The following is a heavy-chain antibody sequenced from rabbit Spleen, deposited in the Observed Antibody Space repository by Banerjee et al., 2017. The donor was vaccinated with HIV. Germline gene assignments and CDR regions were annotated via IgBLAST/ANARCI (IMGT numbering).Heavy chain of an antibody. V-gene: IGHV1S7*01. CDR3: ARGDSSSAYGRL. CDR1: GIDFTNYY. Sequence: QLTETGGGLVQPGGSLTLSCKASGIDFTNYYINWVRQAPGKGLEWIGIIYAARGTTDYASWVNGRFTISSDNAQSTVDLKMTSLTAADTATYFCARGDSSSAYGRLWGPGTLVTVS. CDR2: IYAARGTT. D-gene: IGHD1-1*01. J-gene: IGHJ4*01.